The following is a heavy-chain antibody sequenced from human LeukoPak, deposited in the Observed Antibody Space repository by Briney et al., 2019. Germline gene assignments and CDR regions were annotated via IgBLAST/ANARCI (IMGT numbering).Heavy chain of an antibody. CDR2: IIPILGIA. D-gene: IGHD2-21*02. CDR3: ARSNCGGDCYSAFDY. Sequence: SVKVSCKASGGTFSSYAISWVRQAPGQGLEWMGRIIPILGIANYAQKFQGRVTITADKSTSTAYMELSSLRSEDTAVYYCARSNCGGDCYSAFDYWGQGTLVTVSS. CDR1: GGTFSSYA. V-gene: IGHV1-69*10. J-gene: IGHJ4*02.